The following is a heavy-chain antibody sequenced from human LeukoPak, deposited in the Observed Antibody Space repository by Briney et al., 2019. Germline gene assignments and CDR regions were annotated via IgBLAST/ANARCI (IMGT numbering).Heavy chain of an antibody. V-gene: IGHV1-2*02. Sequence: ASVKVSCKASGYTFTGYYMHWVRQAPGQGLEWIRWINPNSGGTNYAQKFQGRVTMTRDTSISTAYMELSRLRSDDTAVYYCARAGYDILTGYYHPLDYWGQGTLVTVSS. CDR3: ARAGYDILTGYYHPLDY. D-gene: IGHD3-9*01. CDR2: INPNSGGT. CDR1: GYTFTGYY. J-gene: IGHJ4*02.